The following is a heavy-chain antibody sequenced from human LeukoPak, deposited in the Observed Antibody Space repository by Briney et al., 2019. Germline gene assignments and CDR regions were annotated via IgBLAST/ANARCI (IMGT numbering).Heavy chain of an antibody. Sequence: PSETLSLTCTVSGGSISSYCWSWIRQPPGKGLEWIGYIYYSGSTNYNPSLRSRVTISVDTSKNQFSLKLSSVTAADTAVYCCARSIGYSYGPNWFDPWGQGTLVTVSS. V-gene: IGHV4-59*08. CDR2: IYYSGST. J-gene: IGHJ5*02. CDR3: ARSIGYSYGPNWFDP. CDR1: GGSISSYC. D-gene: IGHD5-18*01.